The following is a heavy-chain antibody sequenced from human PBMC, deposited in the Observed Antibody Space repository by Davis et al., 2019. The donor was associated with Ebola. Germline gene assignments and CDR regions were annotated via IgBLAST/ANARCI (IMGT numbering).Heavy chain of an antibody. V-gene: IGHV3-23*01. D-gene: IGHD6-13*01. Sequence: GESLKISCAASGFTFDDYAMHWVRQAPGKGLEWVSAISGSGGSTYYADSVKGRFTISRDNSKNTLYLQMNSLRAEDTAVYYCAKRGRIAAAGLDYWGQGTLVTVSS. CDR3: AKRGRIAAAGLDY. CDR1: GFTFDDYA. CDR2: ISGSGGST. J-gene: IGHJ4*02.